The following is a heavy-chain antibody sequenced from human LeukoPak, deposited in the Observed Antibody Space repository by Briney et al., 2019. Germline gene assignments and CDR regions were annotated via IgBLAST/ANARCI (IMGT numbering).Heavy chain of an antibody. J-gene: IGHJ3*01. D-gene: IGHD6-13*01. CDR3: AGGDYSSSFDF. Sequence: SETLSLTCTVSGGSISSYYWSWIRQPAGKGLEWIGEVYHSGSTNNNPSLKSRVTISIDKSKHQFSLKLTSVTAADTAVYYCAGGDYSSSFDFWGQGTMVTVSS. V-gene: IGHV4-59*12. CDR1: GGSISSYY. CDR2: VYHSGST.